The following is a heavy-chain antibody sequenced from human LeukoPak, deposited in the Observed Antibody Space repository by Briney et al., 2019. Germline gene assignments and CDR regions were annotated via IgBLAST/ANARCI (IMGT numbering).Heavy chain of an antibody. CDR3: AKDVKGYIAVAGTQFDY. CDR1: GFTFSSYG. V-gene: IGHV3-30*12. Sequence: HAGGSLRLSCAASGFTFSSYGMHWVRQAPGKGLEWVAVISYDGSNKYYADSVKGRFTISRDNSKNTLYLQMNSLRAEDTAVYYCAKDVKGYIAVAGTQFDYWGQGTLVTVSS. J-gene: IGHJ4*02. CDR2: ISYDGSNK. D-gene: IGHD6-19*01.